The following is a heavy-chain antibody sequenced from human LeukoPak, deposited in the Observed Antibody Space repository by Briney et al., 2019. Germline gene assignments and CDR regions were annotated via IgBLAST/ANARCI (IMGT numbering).Heavy chain of an antibody. CDR1: GFTFNNYA. J-gene: IGHJ4*02. Sequence: GVSLRLSCAASGFTFNNYAMNWVRQAPGKGLEWVSSISGGGETTYYADSAKGRFTISRDNSQNTLYLQMNSLRAEDTAVYYCARDYADYVGYFFFDYWGQGALVTVSS. D-gene: IGHD4-17*01. CDR2: ISGGGETT. CDR3: ARDYADYVGYFFFDY. V-gene: IGHV3-23*01.